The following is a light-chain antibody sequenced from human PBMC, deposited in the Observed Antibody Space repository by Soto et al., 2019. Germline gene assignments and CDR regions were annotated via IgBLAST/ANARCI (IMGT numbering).Light chain of an antibody. CDR3: CSSAPESTYV. CDR2: KGT. V-gene: IGLV2-23*01. J-gene: IGLJ1*01. Sequence: SALAQPASVSGSPGQSITISCTGTSDDVGAYNSVSWYQQLPHKAPQVILYKGTQRPSGVSSRFSGSTSGNAASLTISGLQADDEADYFCCSSAPESTYVFGTGTKLTVL. CDR1: SDDVGAYNS.